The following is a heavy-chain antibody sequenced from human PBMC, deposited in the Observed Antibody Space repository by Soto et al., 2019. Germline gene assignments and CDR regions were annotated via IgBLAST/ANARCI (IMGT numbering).Heavy chain of an antibody. Sequence: EVQLVQSGAEVKKPGESLQISCKGSGYSFTSYWIGWVRQMPGKGLEWMGIIYPGDSDTRYSPSFQGQVTISADKSISTAYLQWSSLKASDTAMYYCARQPYYYDSSGYYHSPFDYWGQGTLVTVSS. J-gene: IGHJ4*02. V-gene: IGHV5-51*01. CDR3: ARQPYYYDSSGYYHSPFDY. CDR2: IYPGDSDT. CDR1: GYSFTSYW. D-gene: IGHD3-22*01.